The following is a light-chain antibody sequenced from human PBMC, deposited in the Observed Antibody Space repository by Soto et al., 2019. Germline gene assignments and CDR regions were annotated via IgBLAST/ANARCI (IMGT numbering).Light chain of an antibody. Sequence: DIQMTQSPSTLSGSVGDRVTITCRASQTISSWLAWYQQKPGKAPKLLIYKASTLKSGVPSRFSGSGSGTEFTLTISSLQPDDFATDYCQHYKFYSEPFCQGAKVDNK. V-gene: IGKV1-5*03. CDR3: QHYKFYSEP. CDR2: KAS. J-gene: IGKJ1*01. CDR1: QTISSW.